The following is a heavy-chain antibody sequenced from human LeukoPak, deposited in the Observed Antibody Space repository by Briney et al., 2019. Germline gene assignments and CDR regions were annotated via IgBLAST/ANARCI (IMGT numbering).Heavy chain of an antibody. Sequence: ASETLSLTCAVYGESFSGYYWSWIRQPPGKGLEWIGEINHSGSTNYNPSLKSRVTISVDTSKNQFSLKLSSVTAADTAVYYCARGATYDSSGYYYHYDYWGQGTLVTVSS. CDR1: GESFSGYY. V-gene: IGHV4-34*01. J-gene: IGHJ4*02. CDR2: INHSGST. CDR3: ARGATYDSSGYYYHYDY. D-gene: IGHD3-22*01.